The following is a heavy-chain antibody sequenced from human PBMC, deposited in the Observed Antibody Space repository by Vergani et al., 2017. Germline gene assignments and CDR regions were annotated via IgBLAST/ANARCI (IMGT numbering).Heavy chain of an antibody. J-gene: IGHJ6*02. Sequence: EVQLVESGGGLVQPGRSLRLSCAASGFTFDDYAMHWVRQAPGKGLEWVSGISWNSGSIGYADSVKGRFTISRDNAKNSLYLQMNSLRAEDTALYYCAKDLGRAVFGVVEGMDVWGQGTTVTVSS. CDR1: GFTFDDYA. D-gene: IGHD3-3*01. V-gene: IGHV3-9*01. CDR3: AKDLGRAVFGVVEGMDV. CDR2: ISWNSGSI.